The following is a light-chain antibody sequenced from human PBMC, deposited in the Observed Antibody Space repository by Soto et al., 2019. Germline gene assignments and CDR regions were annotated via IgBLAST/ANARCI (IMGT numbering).Light chain of an antibody. V-gene: IGKV1-8*01. CDR3: QQSST. CDR1: QGISSY. CDR2: AAS. J-gene: IGKJ2*01. Sequence: AIRMTQSPSSLSASTGDRVTITCRASQGISSYLAWYQQKPGKAPKLLIYAASTLQSGVPSRFSGSGSGTDFTLTISCLQSEDFATYYCQQSSTFGQGTKVEIK.